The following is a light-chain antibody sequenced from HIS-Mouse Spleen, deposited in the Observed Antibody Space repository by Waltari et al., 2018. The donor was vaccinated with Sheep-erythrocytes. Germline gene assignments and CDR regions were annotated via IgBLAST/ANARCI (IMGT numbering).Light chain of an antibody. CDR2: KAS. V-gene: IGKV1-5*03. J-gene: IGKJ4*01. Sequence: DIQMTQSPSTLSASVGARVTITCRASQSISSWWAWYQQKPGKAPKLLIYKASSLESGVPSRFSGSGSGTEFTLTISSLQPDDFATYYCQQYNSYPLTFGGGTKVEIK. CDR1: QSISSW. CDR3: QQYNSYPLT.